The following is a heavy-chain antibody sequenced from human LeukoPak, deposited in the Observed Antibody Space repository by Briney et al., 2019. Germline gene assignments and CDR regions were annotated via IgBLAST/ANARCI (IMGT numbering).Heavy chain of an antibody. CDR2: IKQDGSEK. J-gene: IGHJ6*03. CDR3: ARGKRYYDFWSGSYYMDV. CDR1: GFTFSSYW. Sequence: GGSLRLSCAASGFTFSSYWMSWVRQAPGKGLEWVANIKQDGSEKYYVDSVKGRFTISRDNAKNSLYLQMNSLRAEDTAVYYCARGKRYYDFWSGSYYMDVWGKGTTVTVSS. D-gene: IGHD3-3*01. V-gene: IGHV3-7*01.